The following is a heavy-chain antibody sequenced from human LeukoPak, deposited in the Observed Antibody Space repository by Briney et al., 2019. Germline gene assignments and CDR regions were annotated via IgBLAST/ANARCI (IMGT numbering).Heavy chain of an antibody. J-gene: IGHJ4*02. V-gene: IGHV3-21*01. CDR3: ARDQGDGYRSSTSCYERLDY. CDR1: GFTFSSYT. D-gene: IGHD2-2*03. Sequence: GGSLRLSCAASGFTFSSYTMNWVRQAPGKGLEWVSSFSRSGPYIYYADSVKGRFTISRDNSKNTLNLQMNSLRGEDTAVYYCARDQGDGYRSSTSCYERLDYWGQGTLVTVSS. CDR2: FSRSGPYI.